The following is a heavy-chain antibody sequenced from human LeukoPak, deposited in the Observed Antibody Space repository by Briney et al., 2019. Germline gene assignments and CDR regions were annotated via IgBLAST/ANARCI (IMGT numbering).Heavy chain of an antibody. Sequence: PGGSLRLSCEASGFTFSRYWMSWVRHAPGKGPEWVANINQDGSAAFYVDSVKGRVTISRDNAKNSLYLQMYSLRAEDTAVYYCARSIDYWGQGTLVTVSS. CDR3: ARSIDY. V-gene: IGHV3-7*01. CDR1: GFTFSRYW. J-gene: IGHJ4*02. CDR2: INQDGSAA.